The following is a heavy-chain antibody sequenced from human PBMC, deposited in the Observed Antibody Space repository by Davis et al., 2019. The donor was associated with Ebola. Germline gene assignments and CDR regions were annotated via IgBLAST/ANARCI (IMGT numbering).Heavy chain of an antibody. CDR2: IYYSGST. Sequence: PSETLSLTCAVSGGSISSSNWWSWVRQHPGKGLEWIGYIYYSGSTYYNPSLKSRVTISVDTSKNQFSLKLSSVTAADTAVYYCARVPYSYGPFGAFDIWGQGTMVTVSS. D-gene: IGHD5-18*01. V-gene: IGHV4-31*11. CDR3: ARVPYSYGPFGAFDI. CDR1: GGSISSSNW. J-gene: IGHJ3*02.